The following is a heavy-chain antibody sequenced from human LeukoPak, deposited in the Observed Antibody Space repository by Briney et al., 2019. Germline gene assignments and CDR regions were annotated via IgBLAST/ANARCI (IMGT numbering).Heavy chain of an antibody. CDR3: ARTRGNTLLDY. CDR1: GFPFSNYW. Sequence: GGSLRLSCAGSGFPFSNYWMAWVRQAPGKGLEWVSVIYSGGSTYYADSVKGRFTISRDNSKNTLYLQMNSLRAEDTAVYYCARTRGNTLLDYWGQGTLVTVSS. V-gene: IGHV3-66*01. J-gene: IGHJ4*02. D-gene: IGHD2-2*02. CDR2: IYSGGST.